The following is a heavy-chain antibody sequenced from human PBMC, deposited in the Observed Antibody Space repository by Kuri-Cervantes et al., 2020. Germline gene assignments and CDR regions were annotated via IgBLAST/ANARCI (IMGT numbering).Heavy chain of an antibody. CDR3: ANAGDAPAAIDYYYGMDV. J-gene: IGHJ6*02. V-gene: IGHV3-30-3*01. CDR1: GFIFSSYA. CDR2: ISYDGSNK. Sequence: GESLKISCAASGFIFSSYAMHWVRQAPGKGLEWVAVISYDGSNKYYADSVKGRFTISRDNSKNTLYLQMNSLRAEDTAVYYCANAGDAPAAIDYYYGMDVWGQGTTVTVSS. D-gene: IGHD2-2*01.